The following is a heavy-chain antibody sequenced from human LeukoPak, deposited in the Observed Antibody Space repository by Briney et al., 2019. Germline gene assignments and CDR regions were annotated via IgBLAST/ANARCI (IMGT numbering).Heavy chain of an antibody. J-gene: IGHJ6*04. CDR1: GGTFSSYA. V-gene: IGHV1-69*01. CDR3: SKDLHGMDV. Sequence: GASVKVSCKASGGTFSSYAISWVRQAPGQGLEWMGGIISDFNITHYPQKFQGRVTITADDSTSTAYMELSSLRFEDTAVYYCSKDLHGMDVWGKGTTVTVSS. CDR2: IISDFNIT.